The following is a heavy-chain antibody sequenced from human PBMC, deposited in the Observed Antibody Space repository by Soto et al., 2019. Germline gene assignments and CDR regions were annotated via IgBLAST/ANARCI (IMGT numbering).Heavy chain of an antibody. J-gene: IGHJ4*02. CDR2: ISYDGSNR. V-gene: IGHV3-30*18. CDR1: GFTLTKYG. D-gene: IGHD2-15*01. CDR3: AKEGAPRYWSLSSCHPPGAY. Sequence: QVQLVESGGGVAQPGRSLRLSCAGSGFTLTKYGLHWVRQAPGKGLEWVAVISYDGSNRYYADSVKGRFTISRDTFKNMSHLQRDSLRAEDTAVYYCAKEGAPRYWSLSSCHPPGAYWGQGTLVTASP.